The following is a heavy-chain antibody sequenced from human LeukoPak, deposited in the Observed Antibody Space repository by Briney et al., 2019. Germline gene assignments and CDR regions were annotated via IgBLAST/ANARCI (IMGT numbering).Heavy chain of an antibody. CDR1: GDPISSGSYY. V-gene: IGHV4-61*02. CDR2: IYTSGST. D-gene: IGHD2-15*01. J-gene: IGHJ5*02. Sequence: SHTLSLTCTVSGDPISSGSYYWSWIRQPAGKGLEWIGRIYTSGSTNYNPSLKSRVTISVDTSKNQFSLKLSSVTAADTAVYYCARCYMAYNWFDPWGQGTLVTVSS. CDR3: ARCYMAYNWFDP.